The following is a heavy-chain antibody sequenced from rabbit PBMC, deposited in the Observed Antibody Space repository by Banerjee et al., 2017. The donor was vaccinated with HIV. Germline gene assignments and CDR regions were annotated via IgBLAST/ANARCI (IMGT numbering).Heavy chain of an antibody. D-gene: IGHD6-1*01. J-gene: IGHJ4*01. CDR3: ARVAGYAGYGYATPFNL. V-gene: IGHV1S45*01. CDR2: IYAGNSGST. Sequence: QEQLVESGGGLVQPEGSLTLTCTASGFSFSSSYWICWVRQAPGKGLELIACIYAGNSGSTYYASWVNGRFTISRSTSLNTVDLKMTSLTAADTATYFCARVAGYAGYGYATPFNLWGPGTLVTVS. CDR1: GFSFSSSYW.